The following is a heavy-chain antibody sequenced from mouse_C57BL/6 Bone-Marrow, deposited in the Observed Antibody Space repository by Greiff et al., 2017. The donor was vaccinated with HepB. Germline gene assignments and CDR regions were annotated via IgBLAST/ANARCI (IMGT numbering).Heavy chain of an antibody. J-gene: IGHJ2*01. V-gene: IGHV1-69*01. CDR1: GYTFTSYW. Sequence: VQLQQSGAELVMPGASVKLSCKASGYTFTSYWMHWVKQRPGQGLEWIGEIDPSDSYTNYNQKFKGKSTLTVDKSSSTAYMQLSSLTSEDSAVYYCARNPYHYFDYWGQGTTLTVSS. CDR3: ARNPYHYFDY. CDR2: IDPSDSYT.